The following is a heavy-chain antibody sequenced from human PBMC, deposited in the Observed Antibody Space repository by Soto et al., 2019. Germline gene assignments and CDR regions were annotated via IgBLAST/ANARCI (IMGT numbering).Heavy chain of an antibody. D-gene: IGHD2-21*01. CDR2: INPTGDTT. CDR1: RYTLGNYY. J-gene: IGHJ4*02. V-gene: IGHV1-46*03. Sequence: QVQLVQSGAEVKKPGASVKVSCRASRYTLGNYYIHWLRQAPGQGLEWMGKINPTGDTTRYAQKFQDRITMTRDTSTSTVYMELTSLTSKDTAVYFCTRGSFCGGECFGDWGQGTLVTVSS. CDR3: TRGSFCGGECFGD.